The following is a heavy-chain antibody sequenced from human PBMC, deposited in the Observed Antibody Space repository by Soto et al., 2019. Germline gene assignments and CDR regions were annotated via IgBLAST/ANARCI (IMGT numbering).Heavy chain of an antibody. J-gene: IGHJ6*02. D-gene: IGHD6-6*01. V-gene: IGHV1-69*12. Sequence: QVQLVQSGAEVKKPGSSVKVSCKASGGTFSSYAISWVRQPPGQGLEWMGGIIPIFGTANYAQKFQGRVTITADESTSTAYMELSSLRSEDTAVYYCAIAIGVAARPGEYYYYYGMDVWGQGTTVTVSS. CDR3: AIAIGVAARPGEYYYYYGMDV. CDR2: IIPIFGTA. CDR1: GGTFSSYA.